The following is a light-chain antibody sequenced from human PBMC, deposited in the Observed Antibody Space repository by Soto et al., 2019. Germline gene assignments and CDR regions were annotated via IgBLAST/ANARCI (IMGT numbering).Light chain of an antibody. CDR1: QSMSRW. V-gene: IGKV1-5*01. J-gene: IGKJ1*01. CDR2: DVS. Sequence: DIQMTQSPSTLSASVGDRVTITCRASQSMSRWLAWYQQKPGKAPKLLIYDVSSLESGVPSRFSGSGSGTEFTLTIISLQPDYFATYYCQQYKSFPWTFGQGTKVEFK. CDR3: QQYKSFPWT.